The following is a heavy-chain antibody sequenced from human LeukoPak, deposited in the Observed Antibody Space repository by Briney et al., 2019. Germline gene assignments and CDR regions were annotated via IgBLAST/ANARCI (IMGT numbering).Heavy chain of an antibody. CDR2: IRSKAYGGTT. V-gene: IGHV3-49*04. J-gene: IGHJ4*02. Sequence: PGGSLRLSCTASGFTFGDYAMSWVRQAPGKGLEWVCFIRSKAYGGTTEYAASVKGRFTISRDDSKSTAYLQMNSLKTEDTAVYYCTRDYYDSSGYYYPSFDYWGQGTLVTVSS. CDR3: TRDYYDSSGYYYPSFDY. CDR1: GFTFGDYA. D-gene: IGHD3-22*01.